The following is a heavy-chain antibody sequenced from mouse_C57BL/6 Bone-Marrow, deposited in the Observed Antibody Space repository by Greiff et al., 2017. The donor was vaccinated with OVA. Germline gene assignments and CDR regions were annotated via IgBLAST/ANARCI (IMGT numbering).Heavy chain of an antibody. J-gene: IGHJ3*01. CDR1: GFTFSDYY. CDR3: ARRLLLFAY. D-gene: IGHD2-3*01. Sequence: EVKLVESGGGLVQPGGSLKLSCAASGFTFSDYYMYWVRQTPEKRLEWVAYISNGGGSTYYPDTVKGRFTISRDNAKNTLYLQMSRLKSEDTAMYYCARRLLLFAYWGQGTLVTVSA. V-gene: IGHV5-12*01. CDR2: ISNGGGST.